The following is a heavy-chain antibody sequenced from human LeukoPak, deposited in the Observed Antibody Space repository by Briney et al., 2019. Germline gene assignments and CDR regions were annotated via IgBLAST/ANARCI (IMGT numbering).Heavy chain of an antibody. CDR1: GFTFSSYW. CDR2: IKQDGSEK. Sequence: GGSLRLSCAASGFTFSSYWMSWVRQAPGKGLEWVANIKQDGSEKYYVDSVKRRFTISRDNAKNSLYLQMNSLRAEDTAVYYCARDGHYYGSGSYPLYYYYYGMDVWGQGTTVTVSS. CDR3: ARDGHYYGSGSYPLYYYYYGMDV. D-gene: IGHD3-10*01. J-gene: IGHJ6*02. V-gene: IGHV3-7*01.